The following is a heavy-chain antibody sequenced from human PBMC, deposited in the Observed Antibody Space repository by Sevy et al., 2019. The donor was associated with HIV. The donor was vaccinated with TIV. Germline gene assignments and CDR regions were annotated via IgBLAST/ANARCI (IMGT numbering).Heavy chain of an antibody. D-gene: IGHD3-22*01. V-gene: IGHV3-48*02. CDR1: GFTFSSYS. CDR3: ARDPWAYYYDSSGYYPMEFDY. Sequence: GGSLRLSCAASGFTFSSYSMNLVRQAPGKGLEWVSYISSSSSTIYYADSVKGRFTISRDNAKNSLYLQMNSLRDEDTAVYYCARDPWAYYYDSSGYYPMEFDYWGQGTLVTVSS. J-gene: IGHJ4*02. CDR2: ISSSSSTI.